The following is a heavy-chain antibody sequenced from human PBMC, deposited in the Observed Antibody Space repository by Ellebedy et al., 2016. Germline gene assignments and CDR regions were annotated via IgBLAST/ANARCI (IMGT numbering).Heavy chain of an antibody. Sequence: ASVKVSXXASGYTFTSHYIHWVRQAPGQGLEWMGMINTGGGRTTYAQRFQGRVTMSRDTNTSTAYMELSSLRSEDTAVYYCARGYYDFWSGPLRFDIWGQGTMVTVSS. J-gene: IGHJ3*02. CDR3: ARGYYDFWSGPLRFDI. CDR2: INTGGGRT. V-gene: IGHV1-46*01. CDR1: GYTFTSHY. D-gene: IGHD3-3*01.